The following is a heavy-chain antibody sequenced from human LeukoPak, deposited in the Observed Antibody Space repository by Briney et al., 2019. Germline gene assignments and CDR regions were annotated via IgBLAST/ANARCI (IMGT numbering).Heavy chain of an antibody. J-gene: IGHJ4*02. Sequence: GGSLRLSCAASGFTFNSYWMHWVRQAPGKGLVWVSRINVDGSSRDYADSVEGRFIISRDNAKKTVYLQMNSLRAEDTAVSYCARVPIYGDQAFDSWGQGILVTVSS. CDR3: ARVPIYGDQAFDS. D-gene: IGHD4-17*01. V-gene: IGHV3-74*01. CDR2: INVDGSSR. CDR1: GFTFNSYW.